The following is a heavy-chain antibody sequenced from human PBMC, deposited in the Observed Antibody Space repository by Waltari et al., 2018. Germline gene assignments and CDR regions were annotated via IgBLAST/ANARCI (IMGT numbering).Heavy chain of an antibody. CDR2: INHSGST. J-gene: IGHJ4*02. D-gene: IGHD3-10*01. V-gene: IGHV4-34*01. CDR3: ARGPRGVSPYYLDY. CDR1: GGSFIGYY. Sequence: QVQLQQWGAGLLKPSETMSPTCDVYGGSFIGYYWSWFCQPHGKGLEYIGEINHSGSTNYNPALKSRVTIAVDTAKNQFSLKLSSVTAADTAVYYCARGPRGVSPYYLDYWGQGTLVTVSS.